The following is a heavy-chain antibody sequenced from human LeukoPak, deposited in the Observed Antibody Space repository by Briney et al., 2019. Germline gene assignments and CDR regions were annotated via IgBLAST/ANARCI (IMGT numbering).Heavy chain of an antibody. Sequence: PSETLSLTCTVSGGSISSSSYYWGWIRQPPGKGLEWIGSIYYSGSTYYNPSLKSRVTISVDTSKNQFSLKLSSVTAADTAVYYCASLSSSWYPLFDYWGQGTLVTVSS. J-gene: IGHJ4*02. CDR1: GGSISSSSYY. CDR3: ASLSSSWYPLFDY. CDR2: IYYSGST. V-gene: IGHV4-39*07. D-gene: IGHD6-13*01.